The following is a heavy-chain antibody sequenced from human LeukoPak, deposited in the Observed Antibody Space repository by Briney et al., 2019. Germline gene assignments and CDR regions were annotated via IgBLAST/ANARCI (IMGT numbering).Heavy chain of an antibody. CDR1: GFTFSSYG. D-gene: IGHD6-13*01. V-gene: IGHV3-30*02. CDR2: IRYDGSNK. Sequence: GGSLRLSCAASGFTFSSYGMHWVRQAPGKGLEWVAFIRYDGSNKYYVDSVKGRFTISRDNSKNTLYLQMNSLRAEDTAAYYCAKEWEGSSCIDYWGQGTLVTVSS. J-gene: IGHJ4*02. CDR3: AKEWEGSSCIDY.